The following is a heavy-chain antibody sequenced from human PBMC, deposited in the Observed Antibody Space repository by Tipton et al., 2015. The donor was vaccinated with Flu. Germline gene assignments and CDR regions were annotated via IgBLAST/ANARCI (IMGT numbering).Heavy chain of an antibody. D-gene: IGHD5-18*01. V-gene: IGHV3-53*01. CDR3: AGGYGAAFDF. Sequence: SLRLSCAASGFSVSGNYMSWVRQAPGKGLQWVSLIYNNGDTFYADFVRGRFTISRDTSKNTLYLQIDTLRAEDTALYYCAGGYGAAFDFWGQGTLVTVSS. CDR1: GFSVSGNY. J-gene: IGHJ3*01. CDR2: IYNNGDT.